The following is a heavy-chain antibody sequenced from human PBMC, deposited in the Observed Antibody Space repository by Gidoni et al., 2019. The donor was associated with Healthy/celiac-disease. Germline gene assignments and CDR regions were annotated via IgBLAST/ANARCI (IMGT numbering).Heavy chain of an antibody. J-gene: IGHJ6*02. CDR2: INHSGST. CDR1: GGSFSGYY. CDR3: ARGSHFRGSRRSYYYGMDV. Sequence: QVQLQQWGAGLLKPSETLSLTCAVYGGSFSGYYWSWIRQPPGKGLEWIGEINHSGSTNYNPSLKSRVTISVDTSKNQFSLKLSSVTAADTAVYYCARGSHFRGSRRSYYYGMDVWGQGTTVTVSS. V-gene: IGHV4-34*01. D-gene: IGHD1-26*01.